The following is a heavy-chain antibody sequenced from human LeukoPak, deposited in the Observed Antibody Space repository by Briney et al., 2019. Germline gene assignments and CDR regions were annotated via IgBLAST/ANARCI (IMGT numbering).Heavy chain of an antibody. CDR3: ARELGYSSGPTHTAYFDL. J-gene: IGHJ2*01. CDR1: GFTFSSHN. Sequence: GGSLRLSCAPSGFTFSSHNMNWVRQAPGKWREWVSYIISSSSTIYYADSVKGRFTISRDNAKNTLYLQMNSLRAEDTAVYYCARELGYSSGPTHTAYFDLWGRGTLVTVSS. D-gene: IGHD6-19*01. CDR2: IISSSSTI. V-gene: IGHV3-48*04.